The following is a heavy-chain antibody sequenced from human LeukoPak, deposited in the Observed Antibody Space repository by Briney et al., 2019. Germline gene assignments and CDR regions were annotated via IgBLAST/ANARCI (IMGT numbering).Heavy chain of an antibody. Sequence: SETLPLTCTVPGYSFNSGYYWGWIRQAPGKGLEWIGNIHHSGSTYYNPSLKSRVTISVDSSKNEFSLKLNSVTAADTAVYYCAKQRGATPYYFDYWGQGTLVTVSS. CDR2: IHHSGST. CDR1: GYSFNSGYY. CDR3: AKQRGATPYYFDY. J-gene: IGHJ4*02. D-gene: IGHD1-26*01. V-gene: IGHV4-38-2*02.